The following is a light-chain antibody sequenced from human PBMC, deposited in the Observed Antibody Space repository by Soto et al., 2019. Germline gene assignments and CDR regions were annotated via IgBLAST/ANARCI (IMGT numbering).Light chain of an antibody. CDR2: GAS. V-gene: IGKV3-20*01. CDR1: QSVSSSY. Sequence: EIVLTQSPGIVSVSPLEIGTRCFRASQSVSSSYLAWYQQKPGQAPRLLIYGASSRATGIPDRFSGSGSGTDFTLTISRLETEDFAVYYCQQYGSSPTFGQGTKVDIK. J-gene: IGKJ1*01. CDR3: QQYGSSPT.